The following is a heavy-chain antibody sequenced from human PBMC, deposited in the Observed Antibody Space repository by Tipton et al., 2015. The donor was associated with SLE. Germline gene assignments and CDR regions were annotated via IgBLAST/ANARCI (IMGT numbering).Heavy chain of an antibody. CDR2: VYFSGST. CDR3: ARHVDYGDYFDY. J-gene: IGHJ4*02. V-gene: IGHV4-59*08. Sequence: TLSLTCTVSGGSISTYYWSWIRQPPGKGLEWIGYVYFSGSTYYNPSLKSPVSISVDTSKNQFSLKLSSVTAADTAVYYCARHVDYGDYFDYWGQGTQVTVSS. CDR1: GGSISTYY. D-gene: IGHD4-17*01.